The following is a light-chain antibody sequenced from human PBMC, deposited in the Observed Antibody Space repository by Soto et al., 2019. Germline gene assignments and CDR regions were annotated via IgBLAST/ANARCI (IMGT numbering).Light chain of an antibody. Sequence: DIKMTQSPATLSASVGDRVIITCRASQSISRSLAWYQQRPGRAPKLLIYDASSLKSGVPSRFSGSGSGTEFTLTISSLQTDDFASYYCQQYNSYSWTFGQGTKVDI. V-gene: IGKV1-5*01. CDR1: QSISRS. CDR2: DAS. J-gene: IGKJ1*01. CDR3: QQYNSYSWT.